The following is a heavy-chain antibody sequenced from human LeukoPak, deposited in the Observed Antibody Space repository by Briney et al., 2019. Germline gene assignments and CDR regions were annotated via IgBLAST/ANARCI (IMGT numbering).Heavy chain of an antibody. D-gene: IGHD6-13*01. J-gene: IGHJ6*02. Sequence: GGSLRLSCAASGFTVSSNYMSWVRQAPGKGLEWVSVIYSGGSTYYADSVEGRFTISRDNSKNTLYLQMNSLRAEDTAVYYCASRGSSWYYYYGMDVWGQGTTVTVSS. CDR2: IYSGGST. V-gene: IGHV3-66*01. CDR3: ASRGSSWYYYYGMDV. CDR1: GFTVSSNY.